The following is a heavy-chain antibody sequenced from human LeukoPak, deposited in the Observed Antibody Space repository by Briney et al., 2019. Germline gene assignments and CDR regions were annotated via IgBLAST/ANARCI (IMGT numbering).Heavy chain of an antibody. CDR1: GGSISSSSYY. CDR2: IYYSGST. V-gene: IGHV4-39*01. Sequence: SETLSLTCTVSGGSISSSSYYWGWIRQPPGKGLEWIGSIYYSGSTYYNPSLKSRVIISVDTSKNQFSLKLSSVTAADTAIYYCARHFGFGRENWFDPWGQGILVTVSS. J-gene: IGHJ5*02. CDR3: ARHFGFGRENWFDP. D-gene: IGHD3-10*01.